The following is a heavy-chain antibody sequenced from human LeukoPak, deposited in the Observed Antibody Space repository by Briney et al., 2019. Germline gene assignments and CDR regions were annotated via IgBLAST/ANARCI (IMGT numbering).Heavy chain of an antibody. CDR2: IIPIFGTA. CDR3: ASLLTAAAGTRPL. J-gene: IGHJ4*02. D-gene: IGHD6-13*01. CDR1: GGTFSSYA. Sequence: ASVTVSCKASGGTFSSYAISWVRQAPGQGLEWMGGIIPIFGTANYAQKFQGRVTITADKSTSTAYMELSSLRSEDTAVYYCASLLTAAAGTRPLWGQGTLVTVSS. V-gene: IGHV1-69*06.